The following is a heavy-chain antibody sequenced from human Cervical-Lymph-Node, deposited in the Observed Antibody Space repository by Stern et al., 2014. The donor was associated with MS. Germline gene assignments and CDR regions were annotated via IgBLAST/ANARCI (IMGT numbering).Heavy chain of an antibody. CDR1: GFSLSTSGVG. CDR2: IYGDDSK. Sequence: QITLKESGPTLVKPTQTLTLTCTFSGFSLSTSGVGVGWIRQPPGKALEWLAFIYGDDSKRNTPSLKNRLTITKDTSKNQVVLTMNNMDPVDTATFYCATHAPGVVPAALDYWGQGTLVTVS. D-gene: IGHD2-2*01. J-gene: IGHJ4*02. CDR3: ATHAPGVVPAALDY. V-gene: IGHV2-5*02.